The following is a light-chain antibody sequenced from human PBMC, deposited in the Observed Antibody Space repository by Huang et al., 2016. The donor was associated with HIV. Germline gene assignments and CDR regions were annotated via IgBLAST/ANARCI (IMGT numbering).Light chain of an antibody. J-gene: IGKJ2*01. CDR3: QQYIDWHT. CDR1: QSVSSA. Sequence: EIVMTQSPATLSVSPGERATLACRASQSVSSAVALYQQKPGQAPGLLIYGASTRANGIPPRFSGSGSGTEFTLTISSLQSEDFAVYYCQQYIDWHTFGQGTNLEIK. CDR2: GAS. V-gene: IGKV3-15*01.